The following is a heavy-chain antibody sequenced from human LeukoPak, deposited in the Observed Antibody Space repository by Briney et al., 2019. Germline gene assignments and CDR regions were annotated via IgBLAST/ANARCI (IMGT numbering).Heavy chain of an antibody. D-gene: IGHD2-15*01. V-gene: IGHV5-51*01. Sequence: GESLKISCKGSEYSFATYGIGWVRQMPGQGLEWMGIIFPGDSDTRYSPSFQGQVTISADKSISTAYLQWSSLKASDTAIYYCASEYCSGGNCYFDYWGQGTLVTVSS. CDR2: IFPGDSDT. CDR1: EYSFATYG. J-gene: IGHJ4*02. CDR3: ASEYCSGGNCYFDY.